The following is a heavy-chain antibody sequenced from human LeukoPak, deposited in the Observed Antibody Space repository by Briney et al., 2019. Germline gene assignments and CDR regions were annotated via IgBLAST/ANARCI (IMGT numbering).Heavy chain of an antibody. CDR2: ISFDGSIE. J-gene: IGHJ3*01. CDR1: GFTFSSYG. V-gene: IGHV3-30*18. Sequence: GGSLRLSCAASGFTFSSYGMHWVRQTPGKGLEWVALISFDGSIEYYVDCVKGRFTISRDNSKNTLFLQMNSLRPEDTAVYYCAKDSDIAVAGSDDALDVWGQGTMVTVSS. D-gene: IGHD6-19*01. CDR3: AKDSDIAVAGSDDALDV.